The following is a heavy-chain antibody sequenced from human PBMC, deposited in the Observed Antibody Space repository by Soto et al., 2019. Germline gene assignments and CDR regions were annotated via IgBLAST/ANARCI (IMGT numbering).Heavy chain of an antibody. J-gene: IGHJ6*02. V-gene: IGHV3-15*01. Sequence: PGGSLSLSCAASGFTFSNAWMSWVRQAPGKGLEWVGRIKSKTDGGTTDYAAPVKGRFTISRDDSKNTLYLQMNSLKTEDTAVYYCTTDPPAVLRFLEWLSLASYYYYWMDVWGQGTTVTVSS. D-gene: IGHD3-3*01. CDR1: GFTFSNAW. CDR3: TTDPPAVLRFLEWLSLASYYYYWMDV. CDR2: IKSKTDGGTT.